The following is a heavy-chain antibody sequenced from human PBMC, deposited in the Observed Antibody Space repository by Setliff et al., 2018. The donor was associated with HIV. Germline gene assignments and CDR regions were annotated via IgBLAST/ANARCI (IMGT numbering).Heavy chain of an antibody. CDR1: GVSISSYY. CDR3: ARGIENFWSGYIR. V-gene: IGHV4-59*01. CDR2: TYSNGGT. J-gene: IGHJ4*02. Sequence: PSETLSLTCNVSGVSISSYYWSWVRQPPGKGLEYIGYTYSNGGTNYNPSLKSRVTISVDTSKNKFSLRLSSVTAADTAVYYCARGIENFWSGYIRWGQGTLVTVSS. D-gene: IGHD3-3*01.